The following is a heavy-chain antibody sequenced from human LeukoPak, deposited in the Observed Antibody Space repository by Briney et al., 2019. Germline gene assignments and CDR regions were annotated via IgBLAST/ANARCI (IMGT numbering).Heavy chain of an antibody. D-gene: IGHD3-9*01. CDR1: GGSITGYY. CDR2: IHYTGAT. Sequence: PSETLSLTCAVYGGSITGYYWSWIRQTPGRGLKWVGEIHYTGATSYNPSLKSRATISTDTSKNQFSLRLSSVTAADTAVYYCARGNILTGYCFDFWGQGAQVTVSS. J-gene: IGHJ4*02. CDR3: ARGNILTGYCFDF. V-gene: IGHV4-34*01.